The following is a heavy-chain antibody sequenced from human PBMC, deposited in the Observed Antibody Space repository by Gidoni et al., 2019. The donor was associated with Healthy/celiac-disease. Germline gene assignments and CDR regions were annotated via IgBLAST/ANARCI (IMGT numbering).Heavy chain of an antibody. CDR1: GFTFSGSA. V-gene: IGHV3-73*01. CDR3: TRVAARSYYYGMDV. D-gene: IGHD6-6*01. J-gene: IGHJ6*02. CDR2: IRSKANSYAT. Sequence: EVQLVESGGGLVQPGGSRKLSCAASGFTFSGSAMHWVRQASGKGLEWVGRIRSKANSYATAYAASVKGRFTISRDDSKNTAYLQMNSLKTEDTAVYYCTRVAARSYYYGMDVWGQGTTVTVSS.